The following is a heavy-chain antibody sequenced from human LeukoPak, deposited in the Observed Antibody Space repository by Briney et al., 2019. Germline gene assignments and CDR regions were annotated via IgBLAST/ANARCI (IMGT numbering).Heavy chain of an antibody. J-gene: IGHJ4*02. Sequence: GGSLRLSCAASGFTVSSNYISWVRQAPGKGLEWVSVIYSGGSTYYADSVKGRFTISRDNSKNTLYLQMNSLRAEDTAVYYCATGNRHDYGDYFDYWGQGTLVTVSS. D-gene: IGHD4-17*01. CDR3: ATGNRHDYGDYFDY. CDR2: IYSGGST. CDR1: GFTVSSNY. V-gene: IGHV3-53*01.